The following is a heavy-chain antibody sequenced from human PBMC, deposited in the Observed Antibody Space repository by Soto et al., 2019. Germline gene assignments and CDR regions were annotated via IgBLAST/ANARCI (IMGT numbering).Heavy chain of an antibody. CDR3: ARSRGQILRYFDLLDP. CDR1: GGSFSGYY. J-gene: IGHJ5*02. Sequence: SETLSLTCAVYGGSFSGYYWSWIRQPPGKGLEWIGEINHSGSTNYNPSLKSRVTISVDTSKNQFSLKLSSVTAADTAVYYCARSRGQILRYFDLLDPWGQGTLVTVSS. CDR2: INHSGST. V-gene: IGHV4-34*01. D-gene: IGHD3-9*01.